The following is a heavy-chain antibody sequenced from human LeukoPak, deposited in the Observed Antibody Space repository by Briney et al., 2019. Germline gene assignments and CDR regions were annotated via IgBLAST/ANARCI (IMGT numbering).Heavy chain of an antibody. D-gene: IGHD3-9*01. CDR3: ARLTGYYYYYMDV. J-gene: IGHJ6*03. CDR1: GGSISSYY. Sequence: SETLSLTCTVSGGSISSYYWSWIRQPPGKGLEWIGYIYYSGSTNYNPSLKSRVTISVDTSKNQFSLKLSSVTAAGTAVYYCARLTGYYYYYMDVWGKGTTVTISS. V-gene: IGHV4-59*01. CDR2: IYYSGST.